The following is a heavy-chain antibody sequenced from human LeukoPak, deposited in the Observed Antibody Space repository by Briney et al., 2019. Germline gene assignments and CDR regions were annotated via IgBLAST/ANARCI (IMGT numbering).Heavy chain of an antibody. V-gene: IGHV1-2*02. D-gene: IGHD5-24*01. CDR1: GYTFTGYY. J-gene: IGHJ4*02. CDR2: INPNSGGT. CDR3: ARRGVGYNYYFDY. Sequence: ASVKVSCQASGYTFTGYYMHWVREAPGQGLEWMGWINPNSGGTNYAQKFQGRVTMTRDTSISTAYMELSRLRSDDTAVYYCARRGVGYNYYFDYWGQGTLVTVSS.